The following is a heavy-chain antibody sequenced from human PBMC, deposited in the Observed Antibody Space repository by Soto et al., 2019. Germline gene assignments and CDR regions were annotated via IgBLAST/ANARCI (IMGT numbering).Heavy chain of an antibody. J-gene: IGHJ4*02. V-gene: IGHV1-2*02. CDR1: GYTFTDYD. CDR2: INPNSGGT. CDR3: ARRKGDYYDSSGYHYYFDY. D-gene: IGHD3-22*01. Sequence: GASVKVSCKASGYTFTDYDVHWVRQAPGQGLEWMGWINPNSGGTKSAQKFQGRVTMTRDTSISTAYMELSRLRSDDTAVYYCARRKGDYYDSSGYHYYFDYWGQGTLVTVSS.